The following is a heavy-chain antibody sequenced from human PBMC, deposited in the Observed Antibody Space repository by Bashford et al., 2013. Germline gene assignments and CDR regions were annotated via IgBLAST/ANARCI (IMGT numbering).Heavy chain of an antibody. Sequence: GESLKISCKGSGYTFDSYWIAWVRQMPGKGLEWMGIIYPYDSDTRYSRSFQGQVTFAADKSINTVYLQWSSLKASDTAIYFCARPSGAVVDTSEFDSWGQGTTVTVSS. V-gene: IGHV5-51*01. D-gene: IGHD5-18*01. CDR2: IYPYDSDT. CDR1: GYTFDSYW. CDR3: ARPSGAVVDTSEFDS. J-gene: IGHJ6*02.